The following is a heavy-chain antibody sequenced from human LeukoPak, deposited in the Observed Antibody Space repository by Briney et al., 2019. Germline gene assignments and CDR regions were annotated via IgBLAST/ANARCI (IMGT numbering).Heavy chain of an antibody. Sequence: GRSLRLSCAASGFTFSSYGMHWVRQAPGKELEWVAVIPYDGTNKYYADSVKGRFTISRDNSKNTLYLQMNSLRAEDTAVYYCAKGGEQLAPYYFDYWGQGTLVTVSS. V-gene: IGHV3-30*18. CDR1: GFTFSSYG. J-gene: IGHJ4*02. CDR2: IPYDGTNK. CDR3: AKGGEQLAPYYFDY. D-gene: IGHD6-13*01.